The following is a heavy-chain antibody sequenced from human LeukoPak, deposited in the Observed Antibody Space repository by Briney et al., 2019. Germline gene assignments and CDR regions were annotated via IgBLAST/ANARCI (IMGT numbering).Heavy chain of an antibody. CDR1: GGTFISYA. Sequence: SVKVSCKASGGTFISYAISWVRQAPGQGLEWMGGIIPIFGTANYAQKFQGRVTITADKSTSTAYMELSSLRSEDTAVYYCARHIAAAGYFDYWGQGTLVTVSS. CDR2: IIPIFGTA. V-gene: IGHV1-69*06. D-gene: IGHD6-13*01. J-gene: IGHJ4*02. CDR3: ARHIAAAGYFDY.